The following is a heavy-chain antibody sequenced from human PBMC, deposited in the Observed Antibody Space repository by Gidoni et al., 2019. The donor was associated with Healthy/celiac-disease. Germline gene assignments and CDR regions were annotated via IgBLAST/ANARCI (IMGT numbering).Heavy chain of an antibody. J-gene: IGHJ3*02. Sequence: QVQLVESGGGLVKPGGSMRLSCDASGRTFSAYQLSWIRQDPGKGLEWVSYISRSISYTNYADSGKGRFTISRDNAKNALYLKMNSLRAEDTAVYYGARVYLTYYYDSSGPIGAFDIWGQGTMVTVSS. D-gene: IGHD3-22*01. CDR1: GRTFSAYQ. CDR3: ARVYLTYYYDSSGPIGAFDI. CDR2: ISRSISYT. V-gene: IGHV3-11*05.